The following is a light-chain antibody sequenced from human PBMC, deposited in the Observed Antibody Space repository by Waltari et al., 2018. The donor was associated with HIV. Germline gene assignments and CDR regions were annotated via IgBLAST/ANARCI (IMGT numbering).Light chain of an antibody. CDR2: WAS. CDR1: QSVGNRY. J-gene: IGKJ2*01. V-gene: IGKV3-20*01. CDR3: QLYGSSPPMYT. Sequence: EIVLTQSPGTLSLSPGERATLSCRASQSVGNRYLAWHQQQPGRAPRLLIYWASSRATGVPDRFSGSGSGTDFTLTISRLEPEDFAVYFCQLYGSSPPMYTFGQGTKLEIK.